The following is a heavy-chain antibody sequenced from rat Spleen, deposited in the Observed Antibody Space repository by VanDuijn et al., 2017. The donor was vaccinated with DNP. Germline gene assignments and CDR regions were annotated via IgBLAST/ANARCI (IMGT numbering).Heavy chain of an antibody. D-gene: IGHD1-12*01. CDR2: ISYNGGTP. CDR1: GFTFSDYY. J-gene: IGHJ4*01. CDR3: ARHRTIMPYYYAMDA. Sequence: EVQLVESGGGLVQPGRSLKLSCAVSGFTFSDYYMAWVRQAPAKGLEWVATISYNGGTPYYRDSVKGRFTISRDNAQGTLYLQMDSLRSEDTATYYCARHRTIMPYYYAMDAWGQGASVTVSS. V-gene: IGHV5-7*01.